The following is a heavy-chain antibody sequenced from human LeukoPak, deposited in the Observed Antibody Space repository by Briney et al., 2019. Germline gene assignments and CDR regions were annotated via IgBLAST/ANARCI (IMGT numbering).Heavy chain of an antibody. CDR1: GFTVSSNY. CDR3: ARDQSYYMDY. Sequence: GGSLRLSCAASGFTVSSNYMSWVRQAPGKGLEWVSVIYSGGSTYYTDSVKGRFTISRDNSKNTLYLQMNSLRAEDTAAYYCARDQSYYMDYWGQGTLVTVSS. J-gene: IGHJ4*02. CDR2: IYSGGST. V-gene: IGHV3-53*01. D-gene: IGHD1-26*01.